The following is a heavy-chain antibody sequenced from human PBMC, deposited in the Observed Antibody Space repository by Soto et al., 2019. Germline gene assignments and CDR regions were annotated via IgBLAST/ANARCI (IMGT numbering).Heavy chain of an antibody. D-gene: IGHD2-2*01. V-gene: IGHV4-31*03. CDR1: GGSISSGGYY. J-gene: IGHJ5*02. CDR3: ARWNAPSHCSSTSCYGWFDP. CDR2: VYYSGST. Sequence: TLSLTCSVSGGSISSGGYYWSWIRQHPGKGLEWIGYVYYSGSTCYNPSLKSRVTISVDTSKNQFSLKLSSVTAADTAVYYCARWNAPSHCSSTSCYGWFDPWGQGT.